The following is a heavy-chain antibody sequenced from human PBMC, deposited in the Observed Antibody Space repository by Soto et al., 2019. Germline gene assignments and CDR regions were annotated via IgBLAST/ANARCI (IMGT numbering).Heavy chain of an antibody. D-gene: IGHD5-12*01. CDR3: ARMFSRGLGRWLQLRYFDY. CDR2: IYHSGST. J-gene: IGHJ4*02. V-gene: IGHV4-4*02. Sequence: SETLSLTCVVSGGSISSSNWWSWVRQPPGKGLEWIGEIYHSGSTNYNPSLKSRVTISVDKSKNQFSLKLSSVTAADTAVYYCARMFSRGLGRWLQLRYFDYWGQGTLVTVSS. CDR1: GGSISSSNW.